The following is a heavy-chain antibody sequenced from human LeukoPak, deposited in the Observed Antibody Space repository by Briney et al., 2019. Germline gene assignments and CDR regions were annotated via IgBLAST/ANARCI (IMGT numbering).Heavy chain of an antibody. V-gene: IGHV4-39*07. Sequence: PSETLSLTCTVPGGSISSSSYYWGWIRQPPGKGLEWIGSIDYSGSTYYNPSLKSRVTISVDTSKNQFSLKLSSVTAADTAVYYCARGVYCSSTSCYGSRRPYFDYWGQGTLVTVSS. CDR3: ARGVYCSSTSCYGSRRPYFDY. CDR2: IDYSGST. D-gene: IGHD2-2*01. CDR1: GGSISSSSYY. J-gene: IGHJ4*02.